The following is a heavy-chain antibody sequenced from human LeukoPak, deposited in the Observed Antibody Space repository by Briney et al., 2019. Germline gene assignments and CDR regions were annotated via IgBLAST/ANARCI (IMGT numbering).Heavy chain of an antibody. J-gene: IGHJ4*02. V-gene: IGHV1-3*01. CDR3: ARGFGCDY. Sequence: ASVKVSCKASGYTFSNYAMHWVRQAPGQRLEWMGWINAGNGNTKYSQKFQGRVTITRDTSASTAYLELSSLRSEDTAVYCARGFGCDYWGQGTLVTVSS. D-gene: IGHD3-10*01. CDR2: INAGNGNT. CDR1: GYTFSNYA.